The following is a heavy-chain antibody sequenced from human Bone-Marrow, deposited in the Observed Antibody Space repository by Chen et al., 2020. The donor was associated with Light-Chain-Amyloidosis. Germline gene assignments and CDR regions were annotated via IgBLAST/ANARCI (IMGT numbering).Heavy chain of an antibody. J-gene: IGHJ5*01. Sequence: EVQLVESGGGSVQPGGSLRLSCAASGFTFSDYWMHWVRQAPGKGLVWVSHIHGDASGVSYADSVKGRFTISRDNAGNTLYLQMNSLRAEDTAVYFCVRDLNEPFTGLYKGWFDSWGRGTQVTVSS. D-gene: IGHD1-1*01. CDR1: GFTFSDYW. CDR3: VRDLNEPFTGLYKGWFDS. V-gene: IGHV3-74*01. CDR2: IHGDASGV.